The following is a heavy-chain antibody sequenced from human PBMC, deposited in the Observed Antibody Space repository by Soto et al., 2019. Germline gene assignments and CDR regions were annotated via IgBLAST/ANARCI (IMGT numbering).Heavy chain of an antibody. D-gene: IGHD6-25*01. CDR2: IIPVLGPA. CDR1: GVTYNTFA. CDR3: VRAAKRYFDY. V-gene: IGHV1-69*06. Sequence: QVQLVQSGAEVRKPGSSVKVSCKASGVTYNTFAVSWVRQAPGQGLEWMGGIIPVLGPAFYAQKFQGRVTITADKATSTAYLDLTSLRSDDTAVYYCVRAAKRYFDYWGQGTLVTVSS. J-gene: IGHJ4*02.